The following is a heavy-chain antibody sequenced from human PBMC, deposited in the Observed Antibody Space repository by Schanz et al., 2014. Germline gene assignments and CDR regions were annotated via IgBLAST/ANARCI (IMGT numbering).Heavy chain of an antibody. CDR2: INPSSGTT. CDR3: ARDGEAAAGCDY. CDR1: GYTFTSYY. Sequence: QVQLVQSGAEVKKPGASVRLSCEASGYTFTSYYMHWVRQAPGQGLEWMGKINPSSGTTRIAQNFQGRLTVTRDTSTSTVNMELSSLRSEDTAVYYCARDGEAAAGCDYWGQGTLVTVSS. J-gene: IGHJ4*02. V-gene: IGHV1-46*03. D-gene: IGHD6-13*01.